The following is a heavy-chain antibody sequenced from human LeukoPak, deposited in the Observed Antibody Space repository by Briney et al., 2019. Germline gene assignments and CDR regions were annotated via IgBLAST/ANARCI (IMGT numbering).Heavy chain of an antibody. CDR1: GGSINTYY. Sequence: SETLSLTCTVSGGSINTYYWSCIRQPAGKGLEWIGRIHSSGSTHYNPSLKSRVTMSLDTSKNQFSLKLTSVTAADTAVYYCARDNDFFDYWGQGTLVTVSS. J-gene: IGHJ4*02. CDR2: IHSSGST. CDR3: ARDNDFFDY. V-gene: IGHV4-4*07.